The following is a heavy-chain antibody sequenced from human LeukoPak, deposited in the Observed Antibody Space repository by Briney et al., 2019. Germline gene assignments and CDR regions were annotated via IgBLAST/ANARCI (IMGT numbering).Heavy chain of an antibody. CDR1: GGSISSGGYY. CDR3: ARLPFYDSSGY. CDR2: IYHSGST. Sequence: KPSQTLSLTCSVSGGSISSGGYYWSWIRQPPGKGLEWIGYIYHSGSTYYNPSLKSRVTISVDRSKNQFSLKLSSVTAADTAVYYCARLPFYDSSGYWGQGTLVTVSS. J-gene: IGHJ4*02. D-gene: IGHD3-22*01. V-gene: IGHV4-30-2*01.